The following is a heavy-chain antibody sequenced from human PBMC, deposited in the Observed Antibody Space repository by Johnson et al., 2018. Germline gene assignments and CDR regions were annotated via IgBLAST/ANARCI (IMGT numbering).Heavy chain of an antibody. CDR1: GFTFSSYG. CDR3: ARDLFIVWERNAMDV. Sequence: QVQLVESGGGVVQPGRSLRLSCAASGFTFSSYGMHWVRQAPGKGLEWVAVISYDGSNKYYADSVKGRFTISRDNAKNSLYLQMNSLRDEDTAVYYCARDLFIVWERNAMDVWGRGTTVTVSS. V-gene: IGHV3-30*19. D-gene: IGHD1-26*01. CDR2: ISYDGSNK. J-gene: IGHJ6*02.